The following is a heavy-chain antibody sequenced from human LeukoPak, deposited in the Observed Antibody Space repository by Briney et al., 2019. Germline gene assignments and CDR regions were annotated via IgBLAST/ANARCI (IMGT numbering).Heavy chain of an antibody. CDR2: IRYDGSNK. D-gene: IGHD5-12*01. J-gene: IGHJ4*02. V-gene: IGHV3-30*02. CDR3: AKDLVIVATIWKGYFDY. CDR1: GFTFSSYA. Sequence: GGSLRLSCAASGFTFSSYAMHWVRQAPGKGLEWVAFIRYDGSNKYYADSVKGRFTISRDNSKNTLYLQMNSLRAEDTAVYYCAKDLVIVATIWKGYFDYWGQGILVTVSS.